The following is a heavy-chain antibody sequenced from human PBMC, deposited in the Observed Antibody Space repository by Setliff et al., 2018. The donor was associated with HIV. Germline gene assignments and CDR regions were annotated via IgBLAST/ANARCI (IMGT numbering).Heavy chain of an antibody. J-gene: IGHJ4*02. CDR1: GFTFSNYG. Sequence: PGESLKISCAASGFTFSNYGMHWVRQGPGKGLEWVAVIWYDGSDKYYADSVKGRFTISKDNSKNTLYLQIYSLRAEDTAVYYCAKGDSGYSYYFDYWGQGTLVTVSS. CDR2: IWYDGSDK. D-gene: IGHD3-22*01. V-gene: IGHV3-30*02. CDR3: AKGDSGYSYYFDY.